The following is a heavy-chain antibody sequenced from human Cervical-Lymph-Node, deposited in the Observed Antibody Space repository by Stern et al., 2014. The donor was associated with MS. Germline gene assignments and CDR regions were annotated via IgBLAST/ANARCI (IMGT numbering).Heavy chain of an antibody. J-gene: IGHJ1*01. V-gene: IGHV4-59*02. CDR2: FYYSGRT. Sequence: QVQLQESGPGLVKPSETLSLTCTVSGVSVSTSYWAWIRQPPGKGLEWIGYFYYSGRTTFNPSLKSRVNISVDTSKNQFSLRLSAVTAADTAVYYCAKVHSSDWYAYGDFRNWGQGTLVTVSS. CDR1: GVSVSTSY. D-gene: IGHD6-19*01. CDR3: AKVHSSDWYAYGDFRN.